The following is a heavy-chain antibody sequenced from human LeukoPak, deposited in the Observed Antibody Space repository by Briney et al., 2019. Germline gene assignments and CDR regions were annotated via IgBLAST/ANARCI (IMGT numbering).Heavy chain of an antibody. CDR3: ARVRSGGWYYFDY. V-gene: IGHV3-21*01. CDR1: GFTFSSYS. CDR2: ISSSSSYI. D-gene: IGHD6-19*01. Sequence: PGGSLRLSCAASGFTFSSYSMNWVRQAPVKGLEWVSSISSSSSYIYYADSVKGRFTISRDNAKNSLYLQMNSLRAEDTAVYYCARVRSGGWYYFDYWGQGTLVTVSS. J-gene: IGHJ4*02.